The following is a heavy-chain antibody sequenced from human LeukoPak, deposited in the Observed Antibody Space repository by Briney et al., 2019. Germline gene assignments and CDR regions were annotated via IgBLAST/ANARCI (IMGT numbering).Heavy chain of an antibody. CDR3: ARDGTDHSYSSSWYRSPGYYYGVDV. D-gene: IGHD6-13*01. Sequence: SETLSLTCTVSGGSISSGDYYWSWIRQPPGKGLEWIGSIYHSGSTYYNPSLKSRVTISVDTSKNQFSLKLSSVTAADTAVYYCARDGTDHSYSSSWYRSPGYYYGVDVWGQGTTVTVSS. CDR1: GGSISSGDYY. CDR2: IYHSGST. J-gene: IGHJ6*02. V-gene: IGHV4-39*07.